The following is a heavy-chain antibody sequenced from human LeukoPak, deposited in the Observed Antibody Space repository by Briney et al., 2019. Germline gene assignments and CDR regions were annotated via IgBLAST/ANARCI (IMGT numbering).Heavy chain of an antibody. Sequence: GGSLRLPCAAFGFTFSSYAMSWVCQAPGKGLEWVSAISGSGGSTYYADSVKGRFTISRDSSKNTLYLQMNSLRAEDTAVYYCAKDHPFDYYYDSSGYFLYWGQGTLVTVSS. J-gene: IGHJ4*02. V-gene: IGHV3-23*01. CDR3: AKDHPFDYYYDSSGYFLY. CDR1: GFTFSSYA. CDR2: ISGSGGST. D-gene: IGHD3-22*01.